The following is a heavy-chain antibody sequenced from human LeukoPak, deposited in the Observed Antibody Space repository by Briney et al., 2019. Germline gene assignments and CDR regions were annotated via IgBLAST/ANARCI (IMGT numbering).Heavy chain of an antibody. CDR1: GYTFTSNY. J-gene: IGHJ4*02. D-gene: IGHD5-24*01. CDR2: ISPSGGST. CDR3: ASGEMATTIYDY. Sequence: GASVKVSCKAFGYTFTSNYMHWVRQAPGQGPEWMGVISPSGGSTTYAQKFQGRVTITADKSTSTAYMELSSLRSEDTAVYYCASGEMATTIYDYWGQGTLVTVSS. V-gene: IGHV1-46*01.